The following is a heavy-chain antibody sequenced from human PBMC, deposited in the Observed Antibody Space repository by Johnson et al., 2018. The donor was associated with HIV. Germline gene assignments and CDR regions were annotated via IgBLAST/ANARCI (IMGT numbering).Heavy chain of an antibody. V-gene: IGHV3-11*01. CDR3: TTSCITSFGVVVCAFDI. CDR1: GFTFTDYY. Sequence: QVQLVESGGSLVKPGGSMRLSCAASGFTFTDYYMTWIRQAPGKGLEWVSHISTSGGGIYYADSVKGRFTISRDNSKNTLYLQMNSLKTEDTAVYYCTTSCITSFGVVVCAFDIWGQGTIVTVSS. D-gene: IGHD3-3*01. J-gene: IGHJ3*02. CDR2: ISTSGGGI.